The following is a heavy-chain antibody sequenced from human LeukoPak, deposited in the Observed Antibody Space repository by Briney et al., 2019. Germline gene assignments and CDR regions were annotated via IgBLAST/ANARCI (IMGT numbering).Heavy chain of an antibody. J-gene: IGHJ5*02. V-gene: IGHV3-74*01. CDR2: INSDGSST. CDR3: ARDFSGQQTSLRYFDWSANWFDP. Sequence: GGSLRLSCAASGFTFSNYWMHWVRQGPGKGLVWVSRINSDGSSTSYADSVKGRFTISRDNAKNTLYLQMNSLRAEDTAVYYCARDFSGQQTSLRYFDWSANWFDPWGQGTLVTVSS. D-gene: IGHD3-9*01. CDR1: GFTFSNYW.